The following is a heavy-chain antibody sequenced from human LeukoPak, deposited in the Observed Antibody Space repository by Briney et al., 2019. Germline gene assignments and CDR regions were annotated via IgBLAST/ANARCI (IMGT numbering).Heavy chain of an antibody. CDR1: GFTFSTYA. Sequence: GSLSLSCAASGFTFSTYAMSWVRPAPGKGLEWGSVIVGSGGSTYYADSVKGRFTISRDNSKNTLYLQMNSLRAEDTAVYYCAKSSLVTTPPYYFDYWGQGTLVTVSS. J-gene: IGHJ4*02. CDR2: IVGSGGST. D-gene: IGHD4-17*01. V-gene: IGHV3-23*01. CDR3: AKSSLVTTPPYYFDY.